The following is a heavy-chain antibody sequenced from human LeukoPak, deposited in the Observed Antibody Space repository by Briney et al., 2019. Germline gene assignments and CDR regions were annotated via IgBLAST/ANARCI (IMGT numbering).Heavy chain of an antibody. CDR3: ARHSTNWWFDP. CDR2: IYAGDSDT. CDR1: GYRFTSYW. V-gene: IGHV5-51*01. J-gene: IGHJ5*02. Sequence: GESLQISCKGSGYRFTSYWIGWGGRWPGKGREWMGIIYAGDSDTRYSPSFQGQVTISADKSISTAYLQWSSLKASDTAMYYCARHSTNWWFDPWGQGTLVTVSS. D-gene: IGHD6-13*01.